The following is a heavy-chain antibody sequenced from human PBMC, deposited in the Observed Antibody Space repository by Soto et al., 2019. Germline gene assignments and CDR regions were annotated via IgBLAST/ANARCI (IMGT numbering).Heavy chain of an antibody. Sequence: GGSLRLSCAASGFTFRSFTMNWVRQAPGKGLEWVSTISSNSAYIYYTDALRGRFTISRDNAKNSPHLQMNSLRAEDTAVYYCTRDASRDSSARGWFDPWGPGTMVTVYS. J-gene: IGHJ5*02. CDR1: GFTFRSFT. CDR3: TRDASRDSSARGWFDP. V-gene: IGHV3-21*01. D-gene: IGHD6-13*01. CDR2: ISSNSAYI.